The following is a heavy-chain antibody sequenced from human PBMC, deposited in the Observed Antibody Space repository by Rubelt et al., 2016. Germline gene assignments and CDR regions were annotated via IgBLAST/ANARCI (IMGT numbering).Heavy chain of an antibody. V-gene: IGHV3-23*01. CDR1: GFTFSSYA. CDR2: ISGSGGST. D-gene: IGHD1-26*01. Sequence: GSLRLSCAASGFTFSSYAMSWVRQAPGKGLEWVSAISGSGGSTYYADSVKGRFTISRDNSKNTLYLQMNSLRAEDTAVYYCRGYSGSPLGSDSTADFDYWGQGTLVTVSS. J-gene: IGHJ4*02. CDR3: RGYSGSPLGSDSTADFDY.